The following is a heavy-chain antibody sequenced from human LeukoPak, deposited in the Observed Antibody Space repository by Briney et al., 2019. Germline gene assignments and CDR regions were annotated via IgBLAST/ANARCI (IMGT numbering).Heavy chain of an antibody. CDR1: GYTFTSYG. V-gene: IGHV1-18*01. CDR3: AGVAEQHLQYYYDY. D-gene: IGHD6-13*01. CDR2: ISAYNGDT. Sequence: GASVKVSCKGSGYTFTSYGITWVRQAPGQGLEWMGWISAYNGDTNYAQKLQGRVTMTTDTSTTTAYMELRSLRSDDTAVYYCAGVAEQHLQYYYDYWGQGILVTVSS. J-gene: IGHJ4*02.